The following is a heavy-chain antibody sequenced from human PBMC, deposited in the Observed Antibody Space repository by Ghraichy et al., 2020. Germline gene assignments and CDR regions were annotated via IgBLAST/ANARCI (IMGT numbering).Heavy chain of an antibody. CDR3: AHIYCGGGACYGLDY. Sequence: SGPTLVKPTQTLTLTCTFSGFSLSPGGVGLGWIRQAPGKALEFLAVVYLNIDKRYNPYLRSRLTITKDTSKNQVILTMANMDPVDTSTYSCAHIYCGGGACYGLDYWGQGILFTVSS. V-gene: IGHV2-5*01. J-gene: IGHJ4*02. CDR2: VYLNIDK. CDR1: GFSLSPGGVG. D-gene: IGHD2-15*01.